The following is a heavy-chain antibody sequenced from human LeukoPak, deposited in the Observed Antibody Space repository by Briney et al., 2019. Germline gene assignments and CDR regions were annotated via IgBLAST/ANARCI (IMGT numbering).Heavy chain of an antibody. Sequence: GGSLRLSCTASTFTFSDYAMSWVRQAPGKRLEWVSTIHGGAEGTFYADAVKGRFTISRDNSKKTLYLQMNSLTAEDTAVYYCAKPQVGIVIVPATGFDYWGQGTLVTVSS. CDR1: TFTFSDYA. J-gene: IGHJ4*02. CDR2: IHGGAEGT. CDR3: AKPQVGIVIVPATGFDY. V-gene: IGHV3-23*01. D-gene: IGHD2-2*01.